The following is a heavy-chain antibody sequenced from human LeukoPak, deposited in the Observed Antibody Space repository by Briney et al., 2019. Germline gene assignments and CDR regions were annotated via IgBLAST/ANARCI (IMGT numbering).Heavy chain of an antibody. J-gene: IGHJ5*02. Sequence: GGSLRLSCAASGFTFSSYAMHWVRQAPGKGLEWVSSISSGSTYIYDADSVKGRFTISRDNAKNSLYLQMNSLRAEDTAVYYCARGPSSIAGRPGWFDPWGQGTLVTVSS. V-gene: IGHV3-21*01. CDR2: ISSGSTYI. CDR3: ARGPSSIAGRPGWFDP. CDR1: GFTFSSYA. D-gene: IGHD6-6*01.